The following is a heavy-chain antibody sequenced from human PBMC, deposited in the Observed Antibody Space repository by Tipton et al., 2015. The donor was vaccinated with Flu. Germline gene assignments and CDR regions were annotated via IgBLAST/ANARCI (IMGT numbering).Heavy chain of an antibody. J-gene: IGHJ4*02. Sequence: SLRLSCAASGFTVSSNYMSWVRQAPGKGLEWVSLIYSSGPTYYADSVKGRFTISRQNSKNTLYLQMDSLRPEDTAIYYCARDNEAMALDYWGQGTLVTVSS. V-gene: IGHV3-53*04. CDR1: GFTVSSNY. CDR3: ARDNEAMALDY. CDR2: IYSSGPT. D-gene: IGHD5-18*01.